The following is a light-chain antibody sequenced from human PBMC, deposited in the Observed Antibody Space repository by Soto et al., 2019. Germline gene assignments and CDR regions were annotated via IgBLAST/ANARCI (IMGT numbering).Light chain of an antibody. Sequence: EILLTQSPATLPVSPGERATLSCRASQSVGSNLAWFQQKPGQAPRLLIYGSSTRATGIPDRFSGSGSGTDFTLTISGLEPEDFAVYYCQQRSYPITFGQGTRLEI. CDR1: QSVGSN. V-gene: IGKV3D-15*01. CDR2: GSS. J-gene: IGKJ5*01. CDR3: QQRSYPIT.